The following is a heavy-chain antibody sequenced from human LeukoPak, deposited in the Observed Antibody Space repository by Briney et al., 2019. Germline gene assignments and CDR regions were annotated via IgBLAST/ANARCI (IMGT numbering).Heavy chain of an antibody. Sequence: GRSLRLSCAASGFTFSSYGMHWVRQAPGKGLEWVAVIWYDGSNKYYADSVKGRFTISRDNSKNTLYLQMNSLRAEDTAVYYCAKRDRMYTSGSYYFDYWGQGTLVTVSS. D-gene: IGHD6-19*01. J-gene: IGHJ4*02. V-gene: IGHV3-33*06. CDR3: AKRDRMYTSGSYYFDY. CDR1: GFTFSSYG. CDR2: IWYDGSNK.